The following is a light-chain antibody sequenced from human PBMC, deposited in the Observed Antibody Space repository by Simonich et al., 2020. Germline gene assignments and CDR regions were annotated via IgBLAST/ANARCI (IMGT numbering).Light chain of an antibody. J-gene: IGKJ2*01. CDR3: QQYYSTPYT. CDR2: AAS. Sequence: DIQMTQSPSSLSASVGDRVTITCLASQGISNSLAWYQQKPGKAPKLLLYAASRLESGVPSRFSGSVSGTDYTLTISSLQPEDFATYYCQQYYSTPYTFGQGTKLEIK. CDR1: QGISNS. V-gene: IGKV1-NL1*01.